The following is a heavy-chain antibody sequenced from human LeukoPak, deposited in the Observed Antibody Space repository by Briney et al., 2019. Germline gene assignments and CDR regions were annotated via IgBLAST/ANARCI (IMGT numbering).Heavy chain of an antibody. CDR3: AREQSPSGMDV. J-gene: IGHJ6*02. D-gene: IGHD5-24*01. CDR1: GFTVSSNY. Sequence: PGGSLRLSCAASGFTVSSNYMSWVRQVPGKGLEWVSVIYSGGSTYYADSVKGRFTISRDNSKNTLYLQMNSLRAEDTAVYYCAREQSPSGMDVWGRGTTVTVSS. CDR2: IYSGGST. V-gene: IGHV3-53*01.